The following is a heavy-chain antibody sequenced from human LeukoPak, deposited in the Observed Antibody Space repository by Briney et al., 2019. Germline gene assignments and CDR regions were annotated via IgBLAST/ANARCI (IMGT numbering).Heavy chain of an antibody. CDR1: GDSISRYY. V-gene: IGHV4-59*01. CDR2: IYYSGST. Sequence: SETLSLTCNVSGDSISRYYWSWIRQPPGKGLEWIGYIYYSGSTNYNPSLKSRVTISVDTSKNQFSLKLSSVTAADTAVYYCARVDPRYDFWSGYFPWGQGTLVTVSS. CDR3: ARVDPRYDFWSGYFP. J-gene: IGHJ5*02. D-gene: IGHD3-3*01.